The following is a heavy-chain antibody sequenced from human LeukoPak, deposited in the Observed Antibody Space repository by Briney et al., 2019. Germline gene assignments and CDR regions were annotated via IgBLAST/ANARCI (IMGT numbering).Heavy chain of an antibody. CDR2: MNQYRSEK. V-gene: IGHV3-7*01. J-gene: IGHJ6*02. D-gene: IGHD3-16*01. CDR3: ATYTHWVAGDV. CDR1: GFTFSVSW. Sequence: GGSLRLSCAAPGFTFSVSWMSWVRQALGEGLEWVANMNQYRSEKDYVDSVKGRFTISRDNARKSLYLQMGSLRAEDTAVYYCATYTHWVAGDVWGQGTTVTVSS.